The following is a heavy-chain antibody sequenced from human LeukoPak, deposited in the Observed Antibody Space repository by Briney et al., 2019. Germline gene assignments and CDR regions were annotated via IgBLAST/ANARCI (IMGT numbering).Heavy chain of an antibody. J-gene: IGHJ4*02. D-gene: IGHD5-18*01. CDR2: ISGSADRT. CDR3: AGSSASRGYNYGRFDC. Sequence: GGSLRLSCTASGLIFSTYAMRWVRQAPGKGLEWVSTISGSADRTYYADSVKGRFTISRDNSKNTLSLQMNSLRAEDAAVYYCAGSSASRGYNYGRFDCWGQGTLVTVSS. CDR1: GLIFSTYA. V-gene: IGHV3-23*01.